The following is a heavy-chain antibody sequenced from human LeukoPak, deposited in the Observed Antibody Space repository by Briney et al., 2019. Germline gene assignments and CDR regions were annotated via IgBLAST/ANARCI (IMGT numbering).Heavy chain of an antibody. CDR1: GGSFSGYY. V-gene: IGHV4-34*01. D-gene: IGHD3-3*01. CDR3: ARLPGRRITISGVVHDY. J-gene: IGHJ4*02. Sequence: SETLSLTCAVYGGSFSGYYWSWIRQPPGKGLEWIGEINHSGSTNYNPSLKSRVTISVDTSKNQFSLKLSSVTAADTAVYYCARLPGRRITISGVVHDYWGQGTLVTVSS. CDR2: INHSGST.